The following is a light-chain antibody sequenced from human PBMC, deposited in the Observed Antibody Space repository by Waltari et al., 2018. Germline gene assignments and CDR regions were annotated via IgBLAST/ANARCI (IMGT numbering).Light chain of an antibody. CDR3: MQSLRALWT. V-gene: IGKV2-28*01. J-gene: IGKJ1*01. CDR1: QSLLHSNGYNY. CDR2: LGS. Sequence: DIVVTQSPLSLPVTPGEPASISCRSSQSLLHSNGYNYLDWYLQKPGQSPQLLSYLGSNRASGVPDRFSGSGSGTEFTLKISRVEAEDVGVYYCMQSLRALWTFGQGTKVEIK.